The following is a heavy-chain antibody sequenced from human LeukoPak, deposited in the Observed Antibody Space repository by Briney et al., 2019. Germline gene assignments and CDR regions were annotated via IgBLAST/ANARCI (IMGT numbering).Heavy chain of an antibody. D-gene: IGHD5-24*01. CDR1: GYTFTGYY. Sequence: ASVKVSCKASGYTFTGYYMHWVRQAPGQGLEWMGRINPNSGGTNYAQKFQGRVTMTRDTSISTAYMELSSLRSEDTAVYYCARDVNERWLQFGLGYWGQGTLVTVSS. V-gene: IGHV1-2*06. CDR2: INPNSGGT. J-gene: IGHJ4*02. CDR3: ARDVNERWLQFGLGY.